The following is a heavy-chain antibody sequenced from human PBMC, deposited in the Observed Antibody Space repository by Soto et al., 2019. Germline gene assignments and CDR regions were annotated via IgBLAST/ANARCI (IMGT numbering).Heavy chain of an antibody. CDR1: GFTCSSYG. J-gene: IGHJ3*02. D-gene: IGHD6-6*01. V-gene: IGHV3-30*18. CDR3: AKDGGDSSSDAFDS. CDR2: ISYDGSNQ. Sequence: QVQLVESGGGVVQPGRSLRLSCAASGFTCSSYGMHLVRQAPGKGLECVAGISYDGSNQYYADSVKGRFTISRDNSKNTLYLQMNSLRAEDTAVYYCAKDGGDSSSDAFDSWSQGTMVTVSS.